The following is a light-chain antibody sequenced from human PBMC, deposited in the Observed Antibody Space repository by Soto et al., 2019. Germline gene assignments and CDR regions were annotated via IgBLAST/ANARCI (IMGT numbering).Light chain of an antibody. CDR2: DVS. CDR1: SSDVGGYNY. V-gene: IGLV2-14*01. CDR3: SSYTSSSTLVV. J-gene: IGLJ2*01. Sequence: QSALTQPASVSESPGQSITISCTGTSSDVGGYNYVSWYQQHPGKAPKLMIFDVSNRPSGVSNRFSASKSANTASLTISGLQAEDEADYYCSSYTSSSTLVVFGGGTKLTVL.